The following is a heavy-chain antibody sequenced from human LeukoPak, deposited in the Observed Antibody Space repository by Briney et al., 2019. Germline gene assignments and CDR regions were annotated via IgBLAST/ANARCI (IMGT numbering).Heavy chain of an antibody. D-gene: IGHD3-10*01. CDR1: GYTFTGYY. CDR3: ARRGPDAFDI. J-gene: IGHJ3*02. V-gene: IGHV7-4-1*02. Sequence: ASVKVSCKASGYTFTGYYMHWVRQAPGQGLEWMGWINTNTGNPTYAQGFTGRFVFSLDTSVSTAYLQISSLKAEDTVVYYCARRGPDAFDIWGQGTMVTVSS. CDR2: INTNTGNP.